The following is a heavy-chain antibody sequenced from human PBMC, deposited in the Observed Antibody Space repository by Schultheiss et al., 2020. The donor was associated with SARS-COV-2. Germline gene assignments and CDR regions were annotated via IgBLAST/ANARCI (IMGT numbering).Heavy chain of an antibody. D-gene: IGHD3-10*01. CDR2: INAGNGNT. CDR3: ARVWVGVTTAYYFDY. CDR1: GYTFTSYD. J-gene: IGHJ4*02. Sequence: ASVKVSCKASGYTFTSYDINWVRQATGQGLEWMGWINAGNGNTKYSQKLQGRVTMTTDTSTSTAYMELRSLRSDDTAVYYCARVWVGVTTAYYFDYWGQGTLVTVSS. V-gene: IGHV1-18*01.